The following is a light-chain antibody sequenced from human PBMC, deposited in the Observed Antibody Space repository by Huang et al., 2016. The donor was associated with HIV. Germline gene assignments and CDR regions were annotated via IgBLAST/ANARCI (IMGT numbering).Light chain of an antibody. V-gene: IGKV3-15*01. CDR3: LQYDTWPRT. CDR2: GAS. CDR1: QSVSDN. J-gene: IGKJ1*01. Sequence: EILMTHSPAPLSVSPGERATLSCSASQSVSDNLAWYQQKSGQASRLLIYGASTRATGIPARFSGSVSWTEFTLTISSLQSEDFGVYWCLQYDTWPRTFGQGTKVEIK.